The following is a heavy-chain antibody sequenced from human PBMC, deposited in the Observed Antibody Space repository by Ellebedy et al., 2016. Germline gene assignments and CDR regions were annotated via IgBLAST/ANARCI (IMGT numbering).Heavy chain of an antibody. CDR2: INNEATST. V-gene: IGHV3-74*01. CDR3: AMYYDYSSGYYTGVEY. CDR1: GFSFSSKW. D-gene: IGHD3-3*01. Sequence: GGSLRLXXTASGFSFSSKWMHWVRQVPGKGLVWVARINNEATSTSYADSVKGRFTISRDNAKNSLYLQMNSLRAEDTAVYYCAMYYDYSSGYYTGVEYWGQGTLVTVST. J-gene: IGHJ4*02.